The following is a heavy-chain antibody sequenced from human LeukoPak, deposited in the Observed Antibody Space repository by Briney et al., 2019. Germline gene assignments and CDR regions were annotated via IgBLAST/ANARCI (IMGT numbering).Heavy chain of an antibody. D-gene: IGHD1-26*01. J-gene: IGHJ5*02. CDR3: VRDWEADL. Sequence: GESLRLSCAASGFMFSNYAMQWVRQAPGKGLEWVAAISYDGSHKFYTDSVKGRFTISRDNSKNTLCLQMNSLRTEDTAVYYCVRDWEADLWGQGTLVTVSS. CDR2: ISYDGSHK. CDR1: GFMFSNYA. V-gene: IGHV3-30*04.